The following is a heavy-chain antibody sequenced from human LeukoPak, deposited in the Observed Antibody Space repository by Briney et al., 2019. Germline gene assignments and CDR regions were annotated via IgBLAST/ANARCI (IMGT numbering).Heavy chain of an antibody. CDR1: GGSTSSYY. Sequence: PSETLSLTCTVSGGSTSSYYWSWIRQPAGKGLEWIGRIYTSGSTNYNPSLKSRVTMSVDTSKNQFSLKLSSVTAADTAVYYCARDRGPNSSGWYVFDYWGQGTLVTVSS. D-gene: IGHD6-19*01. CDR2: IYTSGST. J-gene: IGHJ4*02. V-gene: IGHV4-4*07. CDR3: ARDRGPNSSGWYVFDY.